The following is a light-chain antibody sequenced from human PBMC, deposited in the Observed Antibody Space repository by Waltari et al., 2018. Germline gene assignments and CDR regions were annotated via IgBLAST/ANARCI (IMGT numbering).Light chain of an antibody. CDR3: QQSYSTPYT. CDR1: QSISNY. J-gene: IGKJ2*01. V-gene: IGKV1-39*01. Sequence: DIQMTQSPSSLSASVGDRVTITCRASQSISNYLNWYQQKPGKAPKLLPYAASSLQSGVPLRFSGSGSGTDFTLTISSLQPEDFATYYCQQSYSTPYTFGEGTKVEIK. CDR2: AAS.